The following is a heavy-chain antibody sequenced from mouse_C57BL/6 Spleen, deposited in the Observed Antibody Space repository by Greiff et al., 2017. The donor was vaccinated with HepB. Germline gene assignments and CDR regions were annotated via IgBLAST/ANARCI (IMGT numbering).Heavy chain of an antibody. V-gene: IGHV5-9-1*02. D-gene: IGHD2-3*01. J-gene: IGHJ4*01. CDR1: GFTFSSYA. CDR3: TREDGYDAMDY. CDR2: ISSGGDYI. Sequence: EVKVVESGEGLVKPGGSLKLSCAASGFTFSSYAMSWVRQTPEKRLEWVAYISSGGDYIYYADTVKGRFTISRDNARNTLYLQMSSLKSEDTAMYYCTREDGYDAMDYWGQGTSVTVSS.